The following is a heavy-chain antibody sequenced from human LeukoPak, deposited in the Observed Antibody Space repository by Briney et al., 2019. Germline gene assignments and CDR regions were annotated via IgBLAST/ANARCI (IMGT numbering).Heavy chain of an antibody. V-gene: IGHV4-59*08. CDR2: IYYSGST. Sequence: SETPSLTCTVSGGSISSYYWSWIRQPPGQGLEWIGYIYYSGSTNYNPSLKSRVTISVDTSKNQFSLKLSSVTAADTAVYLRARQTDYYGSGIDPWGQGTLVTVSS. J-gene: IGHJ5*02. CDR1: GGSISSYY. D-gene: IGHD3-10*01. CDR3: ARQTDYYGSGIDP.